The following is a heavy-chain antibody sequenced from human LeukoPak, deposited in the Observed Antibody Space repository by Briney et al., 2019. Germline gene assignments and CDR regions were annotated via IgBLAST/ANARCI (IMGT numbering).Heavy chain of an antibody. V-gene: IGHV3-23*01. CDR3: AKLPDLIEVVPAAQYDY. D-gene: IGHD2-2*01. J-gene: IGHJ4*02. Sequence: GGSLRLSYAASGFTFSSYAMSWVRQAPGKGLEWVSAISGSGGSTYYADSVKGRFTISRDNSKNTLYLQMNSLRAEDTAVYYCAKLPDLIEVVPAAQYDYWGQGTLVTVSS. CDR2: ISGSGGST. CDR1: GFTFSSYA.